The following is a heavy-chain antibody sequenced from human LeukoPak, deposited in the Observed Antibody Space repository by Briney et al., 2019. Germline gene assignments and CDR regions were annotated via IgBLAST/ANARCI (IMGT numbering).Heavy chain of an antibody. V-gene: IGHV3-23*01. CDR2: ISGSGGST. J-gene: IGHJ4*02. CDR1: GFTFSSYA. D-gene: IGHD6-13*01. CDR3: AKVRGSSWPLG. Sequence: GGSLRLSCAASGFTFSSYAMSWVRQAPGKGLEWVSAISGSGGSTYHADSVKGRFTISRDNPKNTLYLQMNSLRAEDTAVYYCAKVRGSSWPLGWGQGTLVTVSS.